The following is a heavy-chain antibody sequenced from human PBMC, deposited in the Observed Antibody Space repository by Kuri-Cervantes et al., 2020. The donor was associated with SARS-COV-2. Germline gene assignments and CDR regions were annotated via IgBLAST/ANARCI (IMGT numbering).Heavy chain of an antibody. CDR2: ISSSSSYI. CDR1: GFTFSSYA. D-gene: IGHD3-3*02. J-gene: IGHJ2*01. Sequence: GESLKISCAASGFTFSSYAMSWVRQAPGKGLEWVSSISSSSSYIYYADSVKGRFTISRDNAKNSLYLQMNSLRAEDTAVYYCARMHFEGWYFDLWGRGTLVTVSS. CDR3: ARMHFEGWYFDL. V-gene: IGHV3-21*01.